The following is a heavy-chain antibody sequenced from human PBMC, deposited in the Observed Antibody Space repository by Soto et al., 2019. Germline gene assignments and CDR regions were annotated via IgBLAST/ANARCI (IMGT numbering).Heavy chain of an antibody. D-gene: IGHD3-10*01. CDR1: GYTFNNYW. V-gene: IGHV5-51*01. J-gene: IGHJ4*02. Sequence: GESLKISCKAPGYTFNNYWIAWVRQMAGKGLEWMGIIYPRDSDSKYSPAFEGQVTFSVDKSIDTAYLQWTSLEASDTAIYFCARKFAPEFFDSWGQGTLVTVSS. CDR3: ARKFAPEFFDS. CDR2: IYPRDSDS.